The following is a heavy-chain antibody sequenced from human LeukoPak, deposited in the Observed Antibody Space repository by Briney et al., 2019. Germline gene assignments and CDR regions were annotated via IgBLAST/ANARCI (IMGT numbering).Heavy chain of an antibody. Sequence: SETLSLTCTVSGGSISSSSYYWGWIRQPPGKGLEWIGSIYYSGSTYYNPSLKSRVTISVDTSKNQFSLKLSSVTAADTAVYYCVGVVVAATRGEYYYYYGMDVWGQGTTVTVSS. CDR2: IYYSGST. D-gene: IGHD2-15*01. J-gene: IGHJ6*02. CDR1: GGSISSSSYY. CDR3: VGVVVAATRGEYYYYYGMDV. V-gene: IGHV4-39*01.